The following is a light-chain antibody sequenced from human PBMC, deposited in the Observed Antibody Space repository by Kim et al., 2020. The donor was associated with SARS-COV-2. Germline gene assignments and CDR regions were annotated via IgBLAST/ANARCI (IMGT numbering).Light chain of an antibody. CDR1: QTVTNNF. Sequence: SPGERATLSCRATQTVTNNFLAWYQQKPGQAPRLLIYGASRRATGIQDRISGSGSGTDFTLTISRLEPEESAVYYCQQYGSSLQTFGQGTKVDIK. CDR2: GAS. CDR3: QQYGSSLQT. J-gene: IGKJ1*01. V-gene: IGKV3-20*01.